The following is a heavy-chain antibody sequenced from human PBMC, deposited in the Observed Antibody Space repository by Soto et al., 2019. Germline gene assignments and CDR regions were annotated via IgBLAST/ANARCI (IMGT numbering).Heavy chain of an antibody. D-gene: IGHD3-16*02. V-gene: IGHV1-2*02. CDR3: ASTPGYISSWYYFDL. Sequence: GASVKVSCKASGYTFIDYYMHWVRQAPGQGFEWMGRISPKSGATNYAQKFQGRVTMTWDTSLNTAYMELSSLISEDTAVYYCASTPGYISSWYYFDLWGQGTLVTVSS. J-gene: IGHJ4*02. CDR1: GYTFIDYY. CDR2: ISPKSGAT.